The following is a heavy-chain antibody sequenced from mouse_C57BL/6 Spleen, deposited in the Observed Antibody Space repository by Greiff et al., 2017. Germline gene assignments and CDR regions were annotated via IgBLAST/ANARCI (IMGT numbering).Heavy chain of an antibody. CDR1: GYAFSSSW. CDR2: IYPGDGDT. Sequence: QVQLQQSGPELVKPGASVKISCKASGYAFSSSWMNWVKQRPGKGLEWIGRIYPGDGDTNYNGKFKGKATLTADQSSSTAYMQLSSLPSEYSAVYFCANYSNYAWFAYCGEGTLGTVSP. D-gene: IGHD2-5*01. CDR3: ANYSNYAWFAY. J-gene: IGHJ3*01. V-gene: IGHV1-82*01.